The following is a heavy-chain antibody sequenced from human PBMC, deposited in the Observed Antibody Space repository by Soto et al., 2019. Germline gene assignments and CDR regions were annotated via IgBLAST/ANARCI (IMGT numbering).Heavy chain of an antibody. CDR3: ARQFMGALRDTAVRLIYYFDY. V-gene: IGHV1-69*01. CDR1: GGTFSSYA. Sequence: QVQLVQSGAEVKKPGSSVKVSCKASGGTFSSYAISWVRQAPGQGLEWMGGIIPIFGTANYAQKFQGRGTITADESTSTAYMELSSLRSEDTAVYYCARQFMGALRDTAVRLIYYFDYWGQGTLVTVSS. J-gene: IGHJ4*02. D-gene: IGHD3-16*01. CDR2: IIPIFGTA.